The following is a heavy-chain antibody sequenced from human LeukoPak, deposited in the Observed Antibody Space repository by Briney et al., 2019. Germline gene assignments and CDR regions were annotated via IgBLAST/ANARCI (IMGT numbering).Heavy chain of an antibody. J-gene: IGHJ3*02. CDR3: ARGVRSRIDAFDI. V-gene: IGHV5-51*01. D-gene: IGHD2/OR15-2a*01. CDR1: GYSFTSYW. Sequence: GGSLKISWKGSGYSFTSYWIGWVRQVPGKGLEGRGIIYPGDSDTRYSPSFEGQVTISADQSISTAYLQWSSLKASDTAMYYCARGVRSRIDAFDIWGQGTMVTVSS. CDR2: IYPGDSDT.